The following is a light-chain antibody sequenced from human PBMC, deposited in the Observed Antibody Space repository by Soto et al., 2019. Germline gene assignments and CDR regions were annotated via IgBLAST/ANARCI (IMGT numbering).Light chain of an antibody. V-gene: IGKV3-20*01. Sequence: EIVLTQSPGTLSLSPGERATLSCRASQSVSSSYLAWYQQKPGQAPRLLINGASSRATGIPVRFSGGGSGAEYTLTISSLQSEDFATYYCQQYNDWPRTFGQGTKVDIK. CDR1: QSVSSSY. CDR3: QQYNDWPRT. J-gene: IGKJ1*01. CDR2: GAS.